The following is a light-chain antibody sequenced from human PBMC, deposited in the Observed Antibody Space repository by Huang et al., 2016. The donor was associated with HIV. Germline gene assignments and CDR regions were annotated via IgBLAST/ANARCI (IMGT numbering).Light chain of an antibody. J-gene: IGKJ2*01. V-gene: IGKV3-20*01. CDR2: GAS. CDR3: QQYSSSPYT. Sequence: EIVLTQSPGTLSLSPGERATLSCRASQSVSSSYLAWYQQKPGQAPRLLIYGASSRATGIPDRCSGSGSGTDFTLTISRLESEDFAVFYCQQYSSSPYTFGQGTKLEIK. CDR1: QSVSSSY.